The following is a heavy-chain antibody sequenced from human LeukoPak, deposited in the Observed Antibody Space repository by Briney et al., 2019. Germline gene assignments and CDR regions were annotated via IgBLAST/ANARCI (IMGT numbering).Heavy chain of an antibody. CDR2: IYYSGST. Sequence: SETLSLTCTVSGGSISSSSYYWGWIRQPPGKGLEWIGTIYYSGSTYYNPSLKSRVTISVDTSKNQFSLKLSSVTAADTAVYYCARHGAVGQGGSYSYYYYYMDVWGKGTTVTISS. D-gene: IGHD1-26*01. CDR1: GGSISSSSYY. CDR3: ARHGAVGQGGSYSYYYYYMDV. J-gene: IGHJ6*03. V-gene: IGHV4-39*01.